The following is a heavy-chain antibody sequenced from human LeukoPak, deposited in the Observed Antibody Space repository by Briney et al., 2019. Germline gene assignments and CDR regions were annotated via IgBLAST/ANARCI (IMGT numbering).Heavy chain of an antibody. CDR2: ISGSGGSA. CDR3: AKREEYDGFQH. CDR1: GFTFSSYG. V-gene: IGHV3-23*01. J-gene: IGHJ1*01. Sequence: QPGGSLRLSCAASGFTFSSYGMTWVRQAPGKGLEWVSGISGSGGSAYYADSAKGRFTISRDNSKNTLYLQMNSLRAEDAAVYYCAKREEYDGFQHWGQGTLVTVSS. D-gene: IGHD3-3*01.